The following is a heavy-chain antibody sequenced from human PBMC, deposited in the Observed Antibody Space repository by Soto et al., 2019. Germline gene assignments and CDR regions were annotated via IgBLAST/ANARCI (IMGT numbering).Heavy chain of an antibody. D-gene: IGHD3-16*02. Sequence: GGSLRLSCAASGFTFSDYYMSWVRQAPGKGLEWVSYISSSSSYTNYADSVKGRFTISRDNAKNSLYLQMNSLRAEDTAVYYCARVPGDYVWGSYRWDYYYGMDVWGQGTTVTVSS. V-gene: IGHV3-11*06. CDR2: ISSSSSYT. CDR3: ARVPGDYVWGSYRWDYYYGMDV. J-gene: IGHJ6*02. CDR1: GFTFSDYY.